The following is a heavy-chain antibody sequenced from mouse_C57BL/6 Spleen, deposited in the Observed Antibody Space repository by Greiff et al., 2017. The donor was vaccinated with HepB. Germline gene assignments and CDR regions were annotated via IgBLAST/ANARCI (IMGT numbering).Heavy chain of an antibody. CDR2: ISSGGDYI. J-gene: IGHJ3*01. D-gene: IGHD2-3*01. CDR1: GFTFSSYA. Sequence: DVKLQESGEGLVKPGGSLKLSCAASGFTFSSYAMSWVRQTPEKRLEWVAYISSGGDYIYYADTVKGRFTISRDNARNTLYLQMSSLKSEDTAMYYCTRDDGYSGFAYWGQGTLVTVSA. CDR3: TRDDGYSGFAY. V-gene: IGHV5-9-1*02.